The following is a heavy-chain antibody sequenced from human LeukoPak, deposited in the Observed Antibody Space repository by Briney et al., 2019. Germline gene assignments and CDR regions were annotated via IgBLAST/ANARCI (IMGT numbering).Heavy chain of an antibody. V-gene: IGHV3-33*08. J-gene: IGHJ4*02. CDR1: GFTFSSYS. CDR2: IWYDGSNK. CDR3: ARVLWHYYDSSGYYYVDY. D-gene: IGHD3-22*01. Sequence: GGSLRLSCAASGFTFSSYSMNWVRQAPGKGLEWVAVIWYDGSNKYYADSVKGRFTISRDNSKNTLYLQMNSLRAEDTAVYYCARVLWHYYDSSGYYYVDYWGQGTLVTVSS.